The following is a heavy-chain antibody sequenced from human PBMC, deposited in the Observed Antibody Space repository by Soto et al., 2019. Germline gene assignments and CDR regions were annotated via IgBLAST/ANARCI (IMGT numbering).Heavy chain of an antibody. CDR2: IYYSGST. CDR1: GDSVSSYY. D-gene: IGHD3-3*01. J-gene: IGHJ5*02. V-gene: IGHV4-59*08. Sequence: QVQLQESGPGLVKPSETLSLSCIVSGDSVSSYYWSWIRQSPGKGLEWIAFIYYSGSTDQNPSLKGRVTASVDLSKNQFSLKLTSVTAADTAIYYCARHARARSAFPAWFDPWGQGTLVIVSS. CDR3: ARHARARSAFPAWFDP.